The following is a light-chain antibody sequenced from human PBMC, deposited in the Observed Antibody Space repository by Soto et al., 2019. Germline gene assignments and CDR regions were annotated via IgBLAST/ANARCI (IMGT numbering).Light chain of an antibody. J-gene: IGKJ2*01. CDR2: GAS. CDR3: QQSYSLPYT. V-gene: IGKV3-15*01. CDR1: QSVSSN. Sequence: EIVMTQSPATLSVSPGERATLSCRASQSVSSNLAWYQQKPGQAPRLLIYGASTLQSGAPSRFSGSGAGTDFTLIISSLQPEDFATYYCQQSYSLPYTFGQGTKLEI.